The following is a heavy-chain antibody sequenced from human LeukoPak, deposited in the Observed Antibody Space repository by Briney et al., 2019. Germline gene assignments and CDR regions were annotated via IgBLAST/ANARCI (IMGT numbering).Heavy chain of an antibody. Sequence: GGSLRLSCSASGFSFSDYDMNWVRQAPGKGLEWVSAISGRSSHIYYGESVKGRFTISRDDAKNSLYLQMDSLGVEDTAVYYCGRAFPPLRTSSAGDLWGQGTLVIVSS. J-gene: IGHJ1*01. V-gene: IGHV3-21*01. CDR1: GFSFSDYD. D-gene: IGHD3-16*01. CDR3: GRAFPPLRTSSAGDL. CDR2: ISGRSSHI.